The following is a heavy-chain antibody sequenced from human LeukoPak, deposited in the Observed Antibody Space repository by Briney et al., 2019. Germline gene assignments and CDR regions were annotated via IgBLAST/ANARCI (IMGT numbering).Heavy chain of an antibody. J-gene: IGHJ4*02. D-gene: IGHD3-22*01. Sequence: LSLTCAVYGGSFSGYYWSWIRQPAGKGLEWVAVISFDGTKSYYADSVKGRFTISRDNSKYTLFLQMNSLRAEDTAVYYCARSRVANDSSGYYFKLDYWGQGTLVTVPS. CDR2: ISFDGTKS. V-gene: IGHV3-30*03. CDR1: GGSFSGYY. CDR3: ARSRVANDSSGYYFKLDY.